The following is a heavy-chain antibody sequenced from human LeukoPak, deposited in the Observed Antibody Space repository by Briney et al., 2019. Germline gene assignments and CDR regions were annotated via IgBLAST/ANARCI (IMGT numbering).Heavy chain of an antibody. Sequence: GASVKVSCKASGGTFSSYAISWVRQAPGQGLEWMGGIIPIFGTANYAQKFQGRVTITTDESTSTAYMELSSLRSEDTAVYYCARGPRARYSSGWYPVAYWGQGTLVTVSS. CDR1: GGTFSSYA. D-gene: IGHD6-19*01. V-gene: IGHV1-69*05. J-gene: IGHJ4*02. CDR2: IIPIFGTA. CDR3: ARGPRARYSSGWYPVAY.